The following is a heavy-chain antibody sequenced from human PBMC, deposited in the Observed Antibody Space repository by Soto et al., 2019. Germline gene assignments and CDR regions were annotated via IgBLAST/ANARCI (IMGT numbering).Heavy chain of an antibody. V-gene: IGHV1-18*04. Sequence: ASVKVSCKASGYTFTSYGISWVRQAPGQGLEWMGWISAYNGNTNYAQKLQGRVTMTTDTSTSTAYMELRSLRSDDTAIYYCARSWYGGSEARFAPWGQGTMVTVSS. CDR1: GYTFTSYG. CDR3: ARSWYGGSEARFAP. D-gene: IGHD1-26*01. J-gene: IGHJ5*02. CDR2: ISAYNGNT.